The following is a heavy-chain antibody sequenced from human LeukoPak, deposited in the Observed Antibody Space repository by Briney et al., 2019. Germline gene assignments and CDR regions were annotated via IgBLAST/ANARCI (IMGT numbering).Heavy chain of an antibody. CDR2: ILEDGSEK. CDR1: GYSFIAYW. J-gene: IGHJ4*02. Sequence: VGGLRLSCVPPGYSFIAYWTSCGRQAPGGGLEWGANILEDGSEKYYVDSVKGRLAISRDNAKNTLYLQMNSLRAEDTAVYYCAREEGTYYDILPGNYYFDYCGQGTLVTVSS. V-gene: IGHV3-7*01. D-gene: IGHD3-9*01. CDR3: AREEGTYYDILPGNYYFDY.